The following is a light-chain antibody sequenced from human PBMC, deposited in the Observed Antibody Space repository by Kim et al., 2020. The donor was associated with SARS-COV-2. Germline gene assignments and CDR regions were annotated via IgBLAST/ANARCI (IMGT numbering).Light chain of an antibody. CDR1: ESVGSGN. Sequence: IVLTQSPGTMSLSPGDRATLSCRASESVGSGNLAWYQQKPGQTPRLLIYSASIRSNGIPDRFSGSGSGTDFSLTISRLEPEDFAVYYCYYDGSSPWTVGQGNKVDIK. CDR2: SAS. J-gene: IGKJ1*01. V-gene: IGKV3-20*01. CDR3: YYDGSSPWT.